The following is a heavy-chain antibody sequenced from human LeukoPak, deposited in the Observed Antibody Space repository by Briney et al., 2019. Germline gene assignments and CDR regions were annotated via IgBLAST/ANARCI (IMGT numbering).Heavy chain of an antibody. CDR1: GGSISSGGYY. Sequence: PSETLSLTCTVSGGSISSGGYYWSWIRQHPGTGLEWIGYIYYSGSTYYNPSLKSRVTISVDTSKNQFSLKLSSVTAADTAVYYCARELGSSWGPGYYGMDVWGQGTTVTVSS. J-gene: IGHJ6*02. D-gene: IGHD6-6*01. CDR3: ARELGSSWGPGYYGMDV. CDR2: IYYSGST. V-gene: IGHV4-31*03.